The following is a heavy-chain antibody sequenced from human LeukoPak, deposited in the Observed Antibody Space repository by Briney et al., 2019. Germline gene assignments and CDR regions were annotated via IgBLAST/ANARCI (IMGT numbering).Heavy chain of an antibody. CDR2: IYTSGST. V-gene: IGHV4-61*02. Sequence: SQTLSLTCTVSGGSISSGSYYWSWIRQPAGKGLEWIGRIYTSGSTNYNPSLKSRVTISVDTSKNQFSLKLSSVTAADTAVYYCARGVKGLGYWGQGTLVTVSS. CDR3: ARGVKGLGY. CDR1: GGSISSGSYY. J-gene: IGHJ4*02.